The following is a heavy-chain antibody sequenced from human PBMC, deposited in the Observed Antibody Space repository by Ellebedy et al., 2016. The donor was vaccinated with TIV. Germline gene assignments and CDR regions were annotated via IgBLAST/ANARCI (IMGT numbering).Heavy chain of an antibody. J-gene: IGHJ4*02. Sequence: GESLKISCAASGSTFTNYAMSWVRQAPGKGLEWVSAISTIGGSTYYADSVKGRFTVSRDNPKNTLYLQMNSLRDEDTAVYYCVRGAGSYHFDYWGQGTLVTV. CDR1: GSTFTNYA. D-gene: IGHD1-26*01. V-gene: IGHV3-23*01. CDR2: ISTIGGST. CDR3: VRGAGSYHFDY.